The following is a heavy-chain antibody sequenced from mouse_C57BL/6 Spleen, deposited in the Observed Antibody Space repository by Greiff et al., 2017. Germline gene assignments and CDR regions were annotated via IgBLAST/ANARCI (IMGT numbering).Heavy chain of an antibody. CDR3: ARPRGGNYFDY. CDR1: GYTFTSYW. CDR2: IDPSDSYT. Sequence: QVQLQQPGAELVMPGASVKLSCKASGYTFTSYWMHWVKQRPGQGLEWIGEIDPSDSYTNYNQKLKGKSTLTVDKSSSTAYMQLSSLTSEDSAVYYCARPRGGNYFDYWGQGTTLTVSS. J-gene: IGHJ2*01. V-gene: IGHV1-69*01.